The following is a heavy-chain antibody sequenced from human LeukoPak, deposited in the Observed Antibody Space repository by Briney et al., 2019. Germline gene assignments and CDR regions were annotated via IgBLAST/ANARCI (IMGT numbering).Heavy chain of an antibody. CDR3: AKDLAIFGVVINSGFDY. V-gene: IGHV3-23*01. CDR1: GFTFSSYA. J-gene: IGHJ4*02. Sequence: GGSLRLSCAASGFTFSSYAMSWVRQAPGKGLEWVSALSDSGGSTYYADSVKGRFTISRDNSKNTLYLQMSSLRAEDTAVYYCAKDLAIFGVVINSGFDYWGQGTLVTVSS. D-gene: IGHD3-3*01. CDR2: LSDSGGST.